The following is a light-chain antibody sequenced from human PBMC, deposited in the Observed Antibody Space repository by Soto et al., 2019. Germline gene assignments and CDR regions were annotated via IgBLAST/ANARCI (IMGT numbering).Light chain of an antibody. V-gene: IGKV4-1*01. CDR1: QSVLYSSNNKNY. Sequence: DIVMTQSPDSLAVSLGERATINCKSSQSVLYSSNNKNYLAWYQQKPGQPPKLLIYWASTRESGVPDRFSGSESGTDFTLTISSLQAEDVAVYYCQQYYRTPDTFGQGTKLEIK. CDR2: WAS. CDR3: QQYYRTPDT. J-gene: IGKJ2*01.